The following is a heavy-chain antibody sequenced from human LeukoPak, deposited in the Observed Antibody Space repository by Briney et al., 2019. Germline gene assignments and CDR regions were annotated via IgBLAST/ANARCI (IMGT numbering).Heavy chain of an antibody. CDR1: GYTFTGYY. J-gene: IGHJ4*02. Sequence: GASVKVSCKASGYTFTGYYMHWVRQAPGQGLEWMGWINPNSGGTNYAQKFQGRVTMTRDTSISTAYMELSRLRSDDTAVYYCAAFVVVVAATSPHYFDYWGQGTLVTVSS. V-gene: IGHV1-2*02. CDR3: AAFVVVVAATSPHYFDY. D-gene: IGHD2-15*01. CDR2: INPNSGGT.